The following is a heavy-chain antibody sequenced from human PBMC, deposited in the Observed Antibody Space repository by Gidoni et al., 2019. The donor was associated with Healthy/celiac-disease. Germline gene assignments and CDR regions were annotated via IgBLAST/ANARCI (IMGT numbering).Heavy chain of an antibody. CDR1: GGSISSGGYY. Sequence: QVQLQESGPGLVKPSQPLSLTCTVSGGSISSGGYYWGWIRQHPGKGLEWIGYTYYSGSTYYNPSLKSRVTISVDTSKNQFSLKLSSVTAADTAVYYCAREIVSGSQYFDYWGQGILVTVSS. J-gene: IGHJ4*02. CDR3: AREIVSGSQYFDY. D-gene: IGHD1-26*01. CDR2: TYYSGST. V-gene: IGHV4-31*03.